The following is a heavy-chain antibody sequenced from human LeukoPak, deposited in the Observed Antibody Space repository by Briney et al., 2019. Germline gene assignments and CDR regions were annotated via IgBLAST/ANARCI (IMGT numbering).Heavy chain of an antibody. CDR1: GGSISSSSYY. CDR2: LYYSGST. CDR3: ARSYDSSGYYYEGGAFDY. V-gene: IGHV4-39*07. J-gene: IGHJ4*02. Sequence: SETLSLTCTVSGGSISSSSYYWGWIRQPPGKGLEWIGSLYYSGSTYYNPSLKSRITISVDTSKNQFSLKLSSVTAADTAVYYCARSYDSSGYYYEGGAFDYWGQGTLVTVSS. D-gene: IGHD3-22*01.